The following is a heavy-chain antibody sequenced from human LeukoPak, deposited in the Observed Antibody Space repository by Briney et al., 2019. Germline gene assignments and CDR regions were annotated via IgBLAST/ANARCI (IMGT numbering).Heavy chain of an antibody. CDR3: ARKIRVTGCFDY. V-gene: IGHV1-69*05. CDR2: IIPIFGTA. D-gene: IGHD2-21*02. J-gene: IGHJ4*02. Sequence: SVKVSCKASGGTFSSYAISWVRQAPGQGLEWKGGIIPIFGTANYAQKFQGRVTITTDESTSTAYMELSSLRSEDTAVYYCARKIRVTGCFDYWGQGTLVTVSS. CDR1: GGTFSSYA.